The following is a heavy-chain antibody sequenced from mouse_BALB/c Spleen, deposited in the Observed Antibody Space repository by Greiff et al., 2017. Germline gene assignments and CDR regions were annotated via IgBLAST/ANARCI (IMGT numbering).Heavy chain of an antibody. CDR3: ARDGPFYAMDY. CDR2: INSNGGST. V-gene: IGHV5-6-3*01. J-gene: IGHJ4*01. CDR1: GFTFSSYG. Sequence: EVQVVESGGGLVQPGGSLKLSCAASGFTFSSYGMSWVRQTPDKRLELVATINSNGGSTYYPDSVKGRFTISRDNAKNTLYLQMSSLKSEDTSMYYCARDGPFYAMDYWGQGTSVTVSS.